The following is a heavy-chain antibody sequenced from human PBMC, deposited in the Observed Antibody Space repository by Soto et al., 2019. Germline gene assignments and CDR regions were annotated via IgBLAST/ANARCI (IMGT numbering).Heavy chain of an antibody. CDR2: ISSSGITT. V-gene: IGHV3-11*01. J-gene: IGHJ4*02. CDR3: ATLYCSGGSCYTSLDY. Sequence: QVQLVESGGGSVKPGGSLRLSCAASGFTFSDYYMSWIRQAPGKGLEWVSYISSSGITTYSADSVEGRFTISRDNAKKSLYLHMNSLRADDTAVYYCATLYCSGGSCYTSLDYWGQGTLVTVSS. CDR1: GFTFSDYY. D-gene: IGHD2-15*01.